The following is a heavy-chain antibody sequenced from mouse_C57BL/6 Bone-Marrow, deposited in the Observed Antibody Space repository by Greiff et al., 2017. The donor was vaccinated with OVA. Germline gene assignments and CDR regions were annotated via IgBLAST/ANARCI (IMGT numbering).Heavy chain of an antibody. CDR1: GYSFTDYN. Sequence: VQLQQSGPELVKPGASVKISCKASGYSFTDYNMNWVKQSNGKSLEWIGVINPNYGTTSYNQKFKGKATLTVDQSASTAYMQLNSLTSEDSAVYYCGLLYYYGSSYGDYWGQGTTLTVSS. CDR3: GLLYYYGSSYGDY. D-gene: IGHD1-1*01. V-gene: IGHV1-39*01. CDR2: INPNYGTT. J-gene: IGHJ2*01.